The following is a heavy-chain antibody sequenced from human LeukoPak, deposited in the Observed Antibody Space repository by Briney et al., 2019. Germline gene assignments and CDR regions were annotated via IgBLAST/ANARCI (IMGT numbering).Heavy chain of an antibody. Sequence: GASVKVSCKASGYTFTGYYMHWVRQAPGQGLEWMGWINPNSGGTNYAQKFQGRVTMTRDTSISTAYMELSRLRSDDTAVYYCARVRDFWSGYSFAGYYYMDVWGKGTTVTVSS. D-gene: IGHD3-3*01. CDR3: ARVRDFWSGYSFAGYYYMDV. CDR2: INPNSGGT. CDR1: GYTFTGYY. J-gene: IGHJ6*03. V-gene: IGHV1-2*02.